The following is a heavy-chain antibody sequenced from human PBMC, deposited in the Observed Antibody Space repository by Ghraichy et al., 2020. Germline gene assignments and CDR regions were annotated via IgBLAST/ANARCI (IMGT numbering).Heavy chain of an antibody. D-gene: IGHD6-13*01. V-gene: IGHV3-66*01. Sequence: GGSLRLSCAASGFSVSRTYMSWVRQAPGKGLEWVSVIYSGATTYYAESVKCRFTISRDNSKNTLYLQMNSLRVEDTAVYYCARGLAAADNWGQGTLVTVSS. CDR2: IYSGATT. J-gene: IGHJ4*02. CDR3: ARGLAAADN. CDR1: GFSVSRTY.